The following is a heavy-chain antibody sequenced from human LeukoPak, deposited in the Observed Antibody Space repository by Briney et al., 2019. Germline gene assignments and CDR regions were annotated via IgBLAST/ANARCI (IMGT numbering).Heavy chain of an antibody. V-gene: IGHV3-11*04. J-gene: IGHJ4*02. CDR2: ISSSGSTI. Sequence: GGSLRLSCAASGFTFSDYYTSWIRQAPGKGLEWVSYISSSGSTIYYADSVKGRFTISRDNAKNSLYLQMNSLRAEDTAVYYCARAALYYYDTLNSIDYWGQGTLVTVSS. CDR3: ARAALYYYDTLNSIDY. CDR1: GFTFSDYY. D-gene: IGHD3-22*01.